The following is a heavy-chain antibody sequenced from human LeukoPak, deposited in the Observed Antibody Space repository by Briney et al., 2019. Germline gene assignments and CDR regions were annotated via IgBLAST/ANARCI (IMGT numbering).Heavy chain of an antibody. CDR1: GFTVSSNY. CDR2: IYSGGST. CDR3: ARDPTYYYGSGSYYNSNWFDP. D-gene: IGHD3-10*01. J-gene: IGHJ5*02. V-gene: IGHV3-66*01. Sequence: GGSLRLSCAASGFTVSSNYMSWVRQAPGKGLEWVSVIYSGGSTYYADSVKGRFTISRDNSKNTLYLQMDSLRAEDTAVYYCARDPTYYYGSGSYYNSNWFDPWGQGTLVTVSS.